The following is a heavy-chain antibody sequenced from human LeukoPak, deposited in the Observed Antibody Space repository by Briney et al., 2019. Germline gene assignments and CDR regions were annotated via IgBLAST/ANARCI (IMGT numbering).Heavy chain of an antibody. J-gene: IGHJ4*02. CDR2: ISSSSTTI. D-gene: IGHD3-22*01. Sequence: GGSLRLSCAASGFTFGTYSRNGVRQAPGRGLEWVSYISSSSTTIYYADSVKGRFTISRDNAKNSLYLQMSSLSAEDTAVYYCARSYYDTSGPGYWGQGTLVTVSS. CDR3: ARSYYDTSGPGY. V-gene: IGHV3-48*01. CDR1: GFTFGTYS.